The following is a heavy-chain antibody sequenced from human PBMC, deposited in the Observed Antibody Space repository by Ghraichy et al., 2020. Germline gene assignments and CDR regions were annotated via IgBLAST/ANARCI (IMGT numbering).Heavy chain of an antibody. Sequence: GESLNISCAASGFTFSGYSMNWVRQAPGKGLEWVSSISSSSSYIYYTDSVKGRFTISRDNAKNSLYLQMSSLRAEDTAVYYCTRGGFTYSSGWYVQLPFDYWGQGTLVTVSS. J-gene: IGHJ4*02. D-gene: IGHD6-19*01. V-gene: IGHV3-21*01. CDR3: TRGGFTYSSGWYVQLPFDY. CDR1: GFTFSGYS. CDR2: ISSSSSYI.